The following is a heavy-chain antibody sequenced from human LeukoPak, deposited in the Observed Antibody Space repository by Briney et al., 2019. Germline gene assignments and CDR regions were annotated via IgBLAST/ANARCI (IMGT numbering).Heavy chain of an antibody. CDR1: GFTFSSYE. Sequence: GGSLRLSCAASGFTFSSYEMNWVRQAPGKGLEWVSYISSSGSTIYYADSVKGRFTISRDNAKNSLYLQMNSLRADDTAVYYCARDFGQWQLNGGYYFDYWGQGTLVTVSS. D-gene: IGHD1-26*01. CDR3: ARDFGQWQLNGGYYFDY. V-gene: IGHV3-48*03. CDR2: ISSSGSTI. J-gene: IGHJ4*02.